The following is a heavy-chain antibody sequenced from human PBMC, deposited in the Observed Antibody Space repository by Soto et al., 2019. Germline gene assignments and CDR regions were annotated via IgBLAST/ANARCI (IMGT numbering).Heavy chain of an antibody. Sequence: SETLSLTCTVSGDSISGGASFWSWIRQPPGKGLEWIANVYYSGSSYYNPSLKSRLTISVDTTKNQFSLQLKSMTAADTATYYCARMFHCSGGTCPFDYWGQGALVTVSS. D-gene: IGHD2-15*01. CDR3: ARMFHCSGGTCPFDY. CDR2: VYYSGSS. J-gene: IGHJ4*02. V-gene: IGHV4-30-4*01. CDR1: GDSISGGASF.